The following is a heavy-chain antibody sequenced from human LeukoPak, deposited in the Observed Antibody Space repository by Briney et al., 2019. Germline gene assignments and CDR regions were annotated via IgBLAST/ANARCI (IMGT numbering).Heavy chain of an antibody. CDR3: AKKGRFDY. CDR1: GFTFSSYG. CDR2: ISYDGSNK. Sequence: GRSLRLSCAASGFTFSSYGMHWVRQAPGKGLEWVAVISYDGSNKYYADSVKGRFTISRGNSKNTLYLQMNSLRAEDTAVYYCAKKGRFDYWGQGTLVTVSS. J-gene: IGHJ4*02. V-gene: IGHV3-30*18.